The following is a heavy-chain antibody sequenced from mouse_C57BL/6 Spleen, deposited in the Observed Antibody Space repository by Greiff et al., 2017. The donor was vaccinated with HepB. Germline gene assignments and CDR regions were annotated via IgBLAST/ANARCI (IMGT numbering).Heavy chain of an antibody. CDR1: GYAFSSSW. D-gene: IGHD3-2*02. CDR3: ARDLQLRLRGNAMDY. J-gene: IGHJ4*01. Sequence: QVHVKQSGPELVKPGASVKISCKASGYAFSSSWMNWVKQRPGKGLEWIGRIYPGDGDTNYNGKFKGKATLTADKSSSTAYMQLSSLTSEDSAVYFCARDLQLRLRGNAMDYWGQGTSVTVSS. V-gene: IGHV1-82*01. CDR2: IYPGDGDT.